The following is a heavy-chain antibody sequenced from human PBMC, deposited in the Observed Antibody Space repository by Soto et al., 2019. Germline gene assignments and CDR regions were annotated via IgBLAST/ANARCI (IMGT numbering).Heavy chain of an antibody. Sequence: SETLSLTCSVSGGTISGYYWSWIRQPAGKGLEWIGRIYSSGNTKYNPSLQSRVTMSLDTSNNQFSLRLTSVTAADTAVYYCARGQRFSDWFNPWGQGTLVTVSS. V-gene: IGHV4-4*07. CDR1: GGTISGYY. CDR3: ARGQRFSDWFNP. D-gene: IGHD3-3*01. J-gene: IGHJ5*02. CDR2: IYSSGNT.